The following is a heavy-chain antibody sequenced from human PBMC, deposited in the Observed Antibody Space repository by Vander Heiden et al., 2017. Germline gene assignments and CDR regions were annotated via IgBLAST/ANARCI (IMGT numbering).Heavy chain of an antibody. Sequence: QVQLVESGGGGVQPGRSLRLSCAASGFTFSSYAMHWVRQAPGKGLEWVAVISYDGSNKYYADSVKGRFTISRDNSKNTLYLQMNSLRAEDTAVYYCARDPANDSSGYYLFDYCGQGTLGTVSS. CDR1: GFTFSSYA. V-gene: IGHV3-30-3*01. J-gene: IGHJ4*02. CDR2: ISYDGSNK. CDR3: ARDPANDSSGYYLFDY. D-gene: IGHD3-22*01.